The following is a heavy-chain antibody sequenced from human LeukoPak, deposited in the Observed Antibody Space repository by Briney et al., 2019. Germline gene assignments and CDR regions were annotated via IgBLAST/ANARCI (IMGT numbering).Heavy chain of an antibody. V-gene: IGHV4-34*01. D-gene: IGHD4-17*01. Sequence: SETLSLTCAVYGVSFSGYYWSWIRQPPGKGLEWIGEINHSGSANYNPSLKSRVTISVDTSKNQFSLRLTSVTAADTAVYYCARSGEGDYGDHGFDYWGQGTLVTVSS. CDR3: ARSGEGDYGDHGFDY. J-gene: IGHJ4*02. CDR2: INHSGSA. CDR1: GVSFSGYY.